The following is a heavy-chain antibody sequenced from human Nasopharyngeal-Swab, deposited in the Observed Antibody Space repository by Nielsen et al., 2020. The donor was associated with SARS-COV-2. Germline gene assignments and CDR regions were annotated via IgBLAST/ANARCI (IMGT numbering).Heavy chain of an antibody. V-gene: IGHV4-39*06. CDR2: IYYSGST. D-gene: IGHD3-16*01. CDR3: APIMGGTSRVPPPG. J-gene: IGHJ4*02. Sequence: SETLSLTCTVSGGSIKTSSYYWGWVRQPPGKGLEWIGSIYYSGSTFYNPSLKSRVTISVDTSKHQFALKMSSATAADTAVYYCAPIMGGTSRVPPPGWGQGTLVTVSS. CDR1: GGSIKTSSYY.